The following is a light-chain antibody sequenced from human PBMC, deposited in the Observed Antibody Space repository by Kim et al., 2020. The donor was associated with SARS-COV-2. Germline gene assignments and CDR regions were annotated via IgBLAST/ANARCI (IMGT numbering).Light chain of an antibody. CDR2: GKN. CDR1: SLRSYY. CDR3: NSWDSSGNHHYV. Sequence: SSELTQDPAVSVALGQTVRITCQGDSLRSYYANWYQQKPGQAPVVVIYGKNNRPSGIPDRFSGSSSGNTASLTITGAQAEDEADYYCNSWDSSGNHHYVFGTGTKVTVL. J-gene: IGLJ1*01. V-gene: IGLV3-19*01.